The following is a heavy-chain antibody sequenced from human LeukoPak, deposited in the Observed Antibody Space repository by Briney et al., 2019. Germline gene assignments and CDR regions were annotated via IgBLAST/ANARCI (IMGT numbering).Heavy chain of an antibody. CDR1: GFTFSSYA. V-gene: IGHV3-23*01. Sequence: GGSLRLSCAASGFTFSSYAMSWVRQAPGKGLEWVSAISDSGGSSYYADSVKGRITMSRDNSKNTLYLQMNSLRAEDTAVYYCARDHIPSAMYYGMDVWGQGTTVTVSS. CDR2: ISDSGGSS. D-gene: IGHD2-2*01. CDR3: ARDHIPSAMYYGMDV. J-gene: IGHJ6*02.